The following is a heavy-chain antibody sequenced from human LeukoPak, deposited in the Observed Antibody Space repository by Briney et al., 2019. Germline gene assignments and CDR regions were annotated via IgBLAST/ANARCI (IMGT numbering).Heavy chain of an antibody. CDR3: ATSRVSFWSGWYYFDY. V-gene: IGHV1-24*01. CDR1: GYTLTELS. CDR2: FDPEDGET. D-gene: IGHD3-3*01. J-gene: IGHJ4*02. Sequence: ASVKVSCKVSGYTLTELSMHWVRQAPGKGLEWMGGFDPEDGETIYAQKFQGRVTMTEDTSTDTAYMELSSLRSEDTAVYYCATSRVSFWSGWYYFDYWGQGTLVTVSS.